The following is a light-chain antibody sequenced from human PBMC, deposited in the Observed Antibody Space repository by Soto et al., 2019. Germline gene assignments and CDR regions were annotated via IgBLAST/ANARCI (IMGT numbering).Light chain of an antibody. Sequence: EIVMTQSPATLSVSPGERATLSCRARQSVSSNLAWYQQKPGQAPRLLIYGASTRVTGIPARFSGSGAGTEFTLTISSLQSEDFAVYHCQQYNNWPPYTFGQGTKLEIK. CDR3: QQYNNWPPYT. CDR1: QSVSSN. V-gene: IGKV3-15*01. J-gene: IGKJ2*01. CDR2: GAS.